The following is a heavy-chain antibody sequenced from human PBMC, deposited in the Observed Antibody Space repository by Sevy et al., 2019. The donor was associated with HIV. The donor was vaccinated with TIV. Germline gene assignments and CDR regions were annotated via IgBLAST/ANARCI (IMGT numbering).Heavy chain of an antibody. D-gene: IGHD3-10*01. Sequence: GPLRLSCAASGFSFSEYGMHWVRQAPGKGLEWVAVISHDGRNNKYNPDSVKGRFTISRDNSKNTLYLQMNSLRAEDTGIYYCARDRGEILSSAFNYWGQGTLVTVSS. CDR3: ARDRGEILSSAFNY. CDR1: GFSFSEYG. CDR2: ISHDGRNNK. V-gene: IGHV3-30*04. J-gene: IGHJ4*02.